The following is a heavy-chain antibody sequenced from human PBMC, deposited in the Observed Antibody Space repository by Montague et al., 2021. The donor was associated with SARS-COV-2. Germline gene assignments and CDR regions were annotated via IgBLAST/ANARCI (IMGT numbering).Heavy chain of an antibody. Sequence: SETLSLTCAVSGESMTRSWWTWVRQPPGQRLQWIGEIFHDGTSRSNYNPALQSRVTISIDTSENQFFLRLSSVTAADTTLYFCTRARSQAIDYWGQGALVTVSS. V-gene: IGHV4/OR15-8*01. CDR3: TRARSQAIDY. CDR1: GESMTRSW. J-gene: IGHJ4*02. CDR2: IFHDGTS.